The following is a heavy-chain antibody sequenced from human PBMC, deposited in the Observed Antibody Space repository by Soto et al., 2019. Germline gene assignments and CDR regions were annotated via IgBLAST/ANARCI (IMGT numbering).Heavy chain of an antibody. Sequence: ETLSLTCAVYGGSFSGYYFIWIRQPPGKGLEWIGEINHSGSTNYNPSLKSRVTISVDTSKNQFSLKLSSVTAADTAVYYCARRGYYYGSGSSHWGQGTLVTVSS. J-gene: IGHJ4*02. V-gene: IGHV4-34*01. CDR3: ARRGYYYGSGSSH. CDR1: GGSFSGYY. D-gene: IGHD3-10*01. CDR2: INHSGST.